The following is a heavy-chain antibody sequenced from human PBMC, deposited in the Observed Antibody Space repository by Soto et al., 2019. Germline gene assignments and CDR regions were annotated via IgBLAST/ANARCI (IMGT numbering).Heavy chain of an antibody. V-gene: IGHV1-18*04. CDR2: ISTYNENM. J-gene: IGHJ4*02. CDR3: AYVGGYSTGDYSFDL. Sequence: QVHLVQSGPEMKKPGASVRVSCKVSGSTFTSNGIGWVRQAPGQGLEWMGWISTYNENMDPAPQLKGRLTMTTDTSTTTAYMELTNLKFDDTALYYCAYVGGYSTGDYSFDLWGQGTPVTVSS. CDR1: GSTFTSNG. D-gene: IGHD5-18*01.